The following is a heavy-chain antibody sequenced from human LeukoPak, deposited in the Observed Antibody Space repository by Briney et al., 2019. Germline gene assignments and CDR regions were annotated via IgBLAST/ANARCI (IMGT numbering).Heavy chain of an antibody. Sequence: GGSPRLSCAASGFTFNYAWMSWVRQVPGKGLEWVGQTVSEIDGGTTDYAAPVKGRFTISRDDSKSTLYPQMNSLKVEDTAVYYCTTDEDWNYARKDVWGQGATVIVSS. J-gene: IGHJ6*02. CDR1: GFTFNYAW. V-gene: IGHV3-15*04. CDR2: TVSEIDGGTT. CDR3: TTDEDWNYARKDV. D-gene: IGHD1-7*01.